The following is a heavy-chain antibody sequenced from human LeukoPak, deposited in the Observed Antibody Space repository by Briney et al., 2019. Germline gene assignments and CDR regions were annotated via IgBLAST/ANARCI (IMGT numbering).Heavy chain of an antibody. CDR2: IIPIFGTA. CDR3: ASCDFRVVGATRLFDP. J-gene: IGHJ5*02. CDR1: GGTFSSYA. D-gene: IGHD1-26*01. V-gene: IGHV1-69*01. Sequence: SVKVSCKASGGTFSSYAISWVRQAPGQGLEWMGGIIPIFGTANYAQKFQGRVTITADESTSTAYMELSSRRSEDTAVYYCASCDFRVVGATRLFDPWAEGPLVTVFS.